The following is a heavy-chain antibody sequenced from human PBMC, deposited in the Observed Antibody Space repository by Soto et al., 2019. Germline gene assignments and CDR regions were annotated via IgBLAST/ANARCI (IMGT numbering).Heavy chain of an antibody. CDR2: IYHSGST. J-gene: IGHJ5*02. V-gene: IGHV4-31*03. Sequence: QVQPQESAPGLVKPSQTLSLSCTVSGDSISRGGYYWNWIRQHPRKGMEWIGYIYHSGSTNYNPSIKSRVTLSVDPPKNQLYLELTNVTAPDTAVYYCVREWVGAYSLAWFGPWGQGVLVTVSS. CDR1: GDSISRGGYY. CDR3: VREWVGAYSLAWFGP. D-gene: IGHD3-10*01.